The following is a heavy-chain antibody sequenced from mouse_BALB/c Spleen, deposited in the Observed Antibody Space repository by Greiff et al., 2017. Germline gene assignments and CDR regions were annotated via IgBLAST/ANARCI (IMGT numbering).Heavy chain of an antibody. CDR1: GYSFTGYN. D-gene: IGHD2-3*01. CDR2: IDPYYGGT. CDR3: NAWGDGYLPTYDY. J-gene: IGHJ2*01. V-gene: IGHV1-39*01. Sequence: VQLQQSGPELEKPGASVKISCKASGYSFTGYNMNWVKQSNGKSLEWIGNIDPYYGGTSYNQKFKGKATLTVDKSSNTAYLQLSSLTSEDTAVYYCNAWGDGYLPTYDYWGQGTTLTVSS.